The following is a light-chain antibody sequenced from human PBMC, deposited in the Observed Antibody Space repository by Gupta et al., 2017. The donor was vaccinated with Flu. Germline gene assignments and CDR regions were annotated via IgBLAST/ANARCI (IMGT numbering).Light chain of an antibody. CDR2: AAS. Sequence: AIRMTQSPSSFSASTGDRVTITCRASQGISSYLAWYQQKPGKAPKLLIYAASTFQSGVPSRFSGSGSGTDFTLTISCLQSEDFATYYCQQYDSYPLTFGGGTKVEIK. CDR1: QGISSY. V-gene: IGKV1-8*01. J-gene: IGKJ4*01. CDR3: QQYDSYPLT.